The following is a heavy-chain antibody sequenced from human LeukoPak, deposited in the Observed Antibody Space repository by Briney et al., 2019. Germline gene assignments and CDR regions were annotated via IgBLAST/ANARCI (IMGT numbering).Heavy chain of an antibody. CDR3: ARVSRAVYLTSPYYFDY. J-gene: IGHJ4*02. CDR2: IYYSGST. Sequence: SETLSLTCTVSGGSISSYYWSWIRQPPGKGLEWIGYIYYSGSTNYNPSLKSRVTISVDTSKNQFSLKLSSVTAADTAVYYCARVSRAVYLTSPYYFDYWGQGTLVTVSS. D-gene: IGHD3-9*01. CDR1: GGSISSYY. V-gene: IGHV4-59*01.